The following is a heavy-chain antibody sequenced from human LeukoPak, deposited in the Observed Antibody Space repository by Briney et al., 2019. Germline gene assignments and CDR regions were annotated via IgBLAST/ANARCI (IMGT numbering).Heavy chain of an antibody. CDR3: ARDCSGGSCYWGI. D-gene: IGHD2-15*01. CDR2: ISAYNGNT. CDR1: GYTFTSYG. Sequence: EASVKASCKASGYTFTSYGISWVRQAPGQGLEWMGWISAYNGNTNYAQKLQGRVTMTTDTSTSTAYMELRSLRSDDTAVYYCARDCSGGSCYWGIWGQGTMVTVSS. V-gene: IGHV1-18*01. J-gene: IGHJ3*02.